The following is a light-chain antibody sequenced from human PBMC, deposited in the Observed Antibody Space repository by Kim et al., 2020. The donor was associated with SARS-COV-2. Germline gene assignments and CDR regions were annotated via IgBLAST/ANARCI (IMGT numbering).Light chain of an antibody. Sequence: SASVGERVTITCRASRSISSWLAWYQKKPGKAPKVLIYKASNLESGVPSRFSGSGSGTEFTLTISSLQPDDFATYYCQQYSSYSTFGQGTKVDIK. CDR1: RSISSW. CDR3: QQYSSYST. V-gene: IGKV1-5*03. J-gene: IGKJ1*01. CDR2: KAS.